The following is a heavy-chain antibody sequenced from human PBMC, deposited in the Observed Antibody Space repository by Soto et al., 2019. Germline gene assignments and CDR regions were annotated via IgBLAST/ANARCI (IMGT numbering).Heavy chain of an antibody. CDR3: AKDGDNGIVVTPAEYFQH. V-gene: IGHV3-23*01. CDR2: ISGSGGST. D-gene: IGHD2-21*02. J-gene: IGHJ1*01. CDR1: GFTVSSYA. Sequence: PXGSLRLSFAASGFTVSSYAMSGVRQAPGKGLEWVSAISGSGGSTYYADSVKGRFTISRDNSKNTLYLQMNSLRAEDTAVYYCAKDGDNGIVVTPAEYFQHWGQGTLVTVSS.